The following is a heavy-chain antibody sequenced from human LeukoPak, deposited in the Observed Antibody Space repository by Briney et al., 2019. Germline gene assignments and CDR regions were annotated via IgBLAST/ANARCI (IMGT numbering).Heavy chain of an antibody. V-gene: IGHV3-74*01. D-gene: IGHD1-1*01. J-gene: IGHJ4*02. CDR2: INSDGSST. CDR1: GFTFSSYW. CDR3: ARGGGGLNWNDEDGRIDY. Sequence: GGSLRLSCAAFGFTFSSYWMHWVRQAPGKGLVWVSRINSDGSSTSYADSVKGRLTISRDNAKNTLYLQMNSLRAEDTAVYYCARGGGGLNWNDEDGRIDYWGQGTLVTVSS.